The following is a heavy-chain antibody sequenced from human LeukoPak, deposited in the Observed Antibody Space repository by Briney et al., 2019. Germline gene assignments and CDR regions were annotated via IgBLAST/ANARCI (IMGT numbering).Heavy chain of an antibody. Sequence: GRSLRLSCAASGFTFSSYAMHWVRQAPGKGLEWVVVISYDGSNKYYADSVKGRFTISRDNSKNTLYLQMNSLRAEDTAVYYCARPRAESRDYWGQGTLVTVSS. CDR3: ARPRAESRDY. J-gene: IGHJ4*02. V-gene: IGHV3-30*01. D-gene: IGHD1-26*01. CDR2: ISYDGSNK. CDR1: GFTFSSYA.